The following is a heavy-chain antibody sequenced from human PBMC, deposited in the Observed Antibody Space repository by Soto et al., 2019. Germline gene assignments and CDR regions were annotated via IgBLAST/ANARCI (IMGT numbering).Heavy chain of an antibody. Sequence: ASVKVSCKASGYTFTSYGLSWVRQAPGQGLEWMGWINGYTGNTNYAQKLQGRVTMTTDTSTSTAYMELRSLRSDDTAVYYCARNAQEYYDFWSGSWFDPWGQGTLVTVSS. J-gene: IGHJ5*02. V-gene: IGHV1-18*01. CDR3: ARNAQEYYDFWSGSWFDP. D-gene: IGHD3-3*01. CDR2: INGYTGNT. CDR1: GYTFTSYG.